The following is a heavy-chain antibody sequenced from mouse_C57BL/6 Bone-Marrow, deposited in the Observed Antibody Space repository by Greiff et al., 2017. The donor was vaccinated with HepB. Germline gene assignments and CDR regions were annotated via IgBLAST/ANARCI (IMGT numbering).Heavy chain of an antibody. V-gene: IGHV5-17*01. D-gene: IGHD2-4*01. Sequence: EVKLMESGGGLVKPGGSLKLSCAASGFTFSDYGMHWVRQAPEKGLEWVAYISSGSSTIYYADTVKGRFTISRDNAKNTLFLQLTSLRSEYTAMYYCARAPFYYDYPYSAMDYWGQGTSVTVSS. CDR1: GFTFSDYG. CDR3: ARAPFYYDYPYSAMDY. CDR2: ISSGSSTI. J-gene: IGHJ4*01.